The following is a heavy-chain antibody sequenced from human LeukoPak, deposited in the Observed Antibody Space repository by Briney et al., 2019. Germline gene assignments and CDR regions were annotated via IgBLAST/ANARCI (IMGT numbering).Heavy chain of an antibody. J-gene: IGHJ4*02. CDR3: ARGDSSFDY. CDR2: ISSSSSYI. CDR1: GFTFSSYN. V-gene: IGHV3-21*06. D-gene: IGHD3-22*01. Sequence: PGGSLRLSCAASGFTFSSYNMNWVRQAPGKGLEWVSSISSSSSYIYYADSLKGRFTISRDNAKNSLYLQMNSLRAEDTAVYHCARGDSSFDYWDQGTLVTVSS.